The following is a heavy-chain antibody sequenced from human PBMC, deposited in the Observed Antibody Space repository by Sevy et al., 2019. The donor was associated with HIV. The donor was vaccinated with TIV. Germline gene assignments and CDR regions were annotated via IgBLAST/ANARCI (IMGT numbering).Heavy chain of an antibody. Sequence: GGSLRLSCAASGFTFSSYSMNWVRQAPGKGLEWVSYISSSSSTIYYADSVKGRFTISRDNAKNSLYLQMNSLRAEDTAVYYCARTGPPGYSYDSSGSDYWGQGTLVTVSS. V-gene: IGHV3-48*01. J-gene: IGHJ4*02. CDR1: GFTFSSYS. D-gene: IGHD3-22*01. CDR3: ARTGPPGYSYDSSGSDY. CDR2: ISSSSSTI.